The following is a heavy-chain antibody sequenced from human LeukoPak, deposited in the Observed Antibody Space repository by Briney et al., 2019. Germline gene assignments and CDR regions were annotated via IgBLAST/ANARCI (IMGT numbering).Heavy chain of an antibody. CDR3: ARNFGGGDSSGPYY. V-gene: IGHV3-20*04. CDR1: GFTFNDYG. D-gene: IGHD3-22*01. CDR2: INWNGGRT. J-gene: IGHJ4*02. Sequence: GGSLRLSCAASGFTFNDYGMSWVRQAPGKGLEWVSGINWNGGRTGYADSMKGRFVISRDNAKNSLYLQVNSLRAEDTALYYCARNFGGGDSSGPYYWGQGTLVTVSS.